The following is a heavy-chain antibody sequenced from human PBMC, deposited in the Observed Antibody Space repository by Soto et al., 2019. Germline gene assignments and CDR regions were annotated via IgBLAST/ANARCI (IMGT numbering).Heavy chain of an antibody. CDR3: ASGTVVTHFDY. Sequence: QVQLVQSGAEEKKPGASVKVSCKASGYTFTSYAMHWVRQAPGQRLEWMGWINAGNGNTKYSQKFQGRVTITRDTSARTAYMELRSLRSEDTAVYYCASGTVVTHFDYWGQGTLVTVSS. CDR1: GYTFTSYA. D-gene: IGHD2-15*01. V-gene: IGHV1-3*05. J-gene: IGHJ4*02. CDR2: INAGNGNT.